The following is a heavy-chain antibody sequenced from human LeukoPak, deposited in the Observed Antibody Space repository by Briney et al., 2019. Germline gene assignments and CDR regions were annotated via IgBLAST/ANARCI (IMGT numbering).Heavy chain of an antibody. D-gene: IGHD3-10*01. J-gene: IGHJ4*02. CDR2: IKKDGSEK. CDR3: AAGAY. V-gene: IGHV3-7*01. Sequence: PGGSLRLSCAVSGLTVSNYWMSWGRQAPGKGLEWVANIKKDGSEKYYVDSVKGRFTISRDNAKNSLYLQMNRLRAEDTAVYYCAAGAYWGQGTQVTVSS. CDR1: GLTVSNYW.